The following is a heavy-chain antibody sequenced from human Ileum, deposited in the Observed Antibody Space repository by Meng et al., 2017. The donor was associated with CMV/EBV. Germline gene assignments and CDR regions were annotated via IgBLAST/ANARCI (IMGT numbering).Heavy chain of an antibody. CDR2: ISSIGST. J-gene: IGHJ5*02. CDR1: GGSISGYY. D-gene: IGHD3-10*01. CDR3: ARDLGVANWFDP. V-gene: IGHV4-59*01. Sequence: QVQLQESGPGLVKPSETLSLSCTVSGGSISGYYWSWIRQPPGKGLEWIGYISSIGSTNYNPSFKSRVTISVDTSKTQFSLKLSSVTAADTAVYYCARDLGVANWFDPWGQGTLVTVSS.